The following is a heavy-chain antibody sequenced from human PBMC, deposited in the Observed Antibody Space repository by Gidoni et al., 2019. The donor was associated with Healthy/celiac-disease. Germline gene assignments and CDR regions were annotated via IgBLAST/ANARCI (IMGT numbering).Heavy chain of an antibody. Sequence: EVQLVESGGGLVKHGRYLRLSCSDPGFTSDDYAMHWLRQAPGKGLEWVSGISWNSGSIGYADSVKGRFTISRDNAKNSLYLQMNSLRAEDTALYYCAKDRGGITGTGTSSLGFDYWGQGTLVTVSS. CDR2: ISWNSGSI. V-gene: IGHV3-9*02. J-gene: IGHJ4*02. CDR3: AKDRGGITGTGTSSLGFDY. CDR1: GFTSDDYA. D-gene: IGHD1-20*01.